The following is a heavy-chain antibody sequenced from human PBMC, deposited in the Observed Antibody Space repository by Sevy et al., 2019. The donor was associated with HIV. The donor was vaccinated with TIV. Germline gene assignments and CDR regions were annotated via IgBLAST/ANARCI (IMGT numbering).Heavy chain of an antibody. CDR3: VKGTLVAIMDDYDPLEI. CDR1: GFTFDDYA. Sequence: GGSLRLSCAASGFTFDDYAMHWVRQAPGKGLEWVSGITWSRNSIDYADSVKGRFTISRDNAKNCLYPQMNSLRVEDTALYYCVKGTLVAIMDDYDPLEIWGQGTLVTVSS. D-gene: IGHD3-16*01. J-gene: IGHJ1*01. CDR2: ITWSRNSI. V-gene: IGHV3-9*01.